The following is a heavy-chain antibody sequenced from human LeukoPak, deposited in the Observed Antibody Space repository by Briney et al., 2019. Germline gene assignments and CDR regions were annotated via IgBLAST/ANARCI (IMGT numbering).Heavy chain of an antibody. CDR1: GGSISSDDYY. CDR3: ARTYGDYVDAFDI. J-gene: IGHJ3*02. CDR2: IYYSGGT. Sequence: SETLSLTCTVSGGSISSDDYYWSWIRQPPGKGLEWIGYIYYSGGTSSNPSLKSRLTLSLDTSKNQFSLKLGSVTAADTAVYYCARTYGDYVDAFDIWGQGTMVTVSS. V-gene: IGHV4-30-4*01. D-gene: IGHD4-17*01.